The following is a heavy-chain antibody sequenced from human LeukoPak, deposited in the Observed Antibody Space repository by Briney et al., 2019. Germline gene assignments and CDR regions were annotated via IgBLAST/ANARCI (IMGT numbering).Heavy chain of an antibody. Sequence: SETLSLTCTVSGGSISSYYWCWIRQPPGKGLEWIGYIYYSGSTNYNPSLKSRVTISVDTSKNQFSLKLSSVTAADTAVYYCARGSGYYDSSGYYDYWGQGTLVTVSS. D-gene: IGHD3-22*01. J-gene: IGHJ4*02. CDR1: GGSISSYY. V-gene: IGHV4-59*01. CDR2: IYYSGST. CDR3: ARGSGYYDSSGYYDY.